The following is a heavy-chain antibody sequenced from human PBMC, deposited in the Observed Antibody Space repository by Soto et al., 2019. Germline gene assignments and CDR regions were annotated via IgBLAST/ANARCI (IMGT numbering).Heavy chain of an antibody. CDR2: IIPIFGTA. Sequence: GASVKVSCKASGGTFSSYAISWLRQSPGQGLEWMGGIIPIFGTANYAQKFQGRVTITADKSTSTAYMELSSLRSEDTAVYYCARSLGEYCSSTSCYKGRYYYYGMDVWGQGTTVTVSS. CDR1: GGTFSSYA. CDR3: ARSLGEYCSSTSCYKGRYYYYGMDV. J-gene: IGHJ6*02. V-gene: IGHV1-69*06. D-gene: IGHD2-2*02.